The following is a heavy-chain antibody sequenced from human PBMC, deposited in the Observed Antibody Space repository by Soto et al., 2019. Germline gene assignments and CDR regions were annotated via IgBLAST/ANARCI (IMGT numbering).Heavy chain of an antibody. CDR1: GYSFTSYW. CDR3: ARLPPSMGTRDDAFDI. J-gene: IGHJ3*02. V-gene: IGHV5-51*01. Sequence: GESLKISCKGSGYSFTSYWIGWVRQMPGKGLEWIGIIYPGDSDTRYSPSFQGQVTISADKSISTAYLQWSSLKASDTAMYYCARLPPSMGTRDDAFDIWGQGTMVTVSS. CDR2: IYPGDSDT.